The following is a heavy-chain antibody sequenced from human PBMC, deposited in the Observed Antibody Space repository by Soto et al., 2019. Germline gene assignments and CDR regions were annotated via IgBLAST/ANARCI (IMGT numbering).Heavy chain of an antibody. D-gene: IGHD1-1*01. CDR1: GDSIMTYH. CDR2: IFYSGGT. J-gene: IGHJ4*02. CDR3: ARLQLVQKVIDY. V-gene: IGHV4-59*01. Sequence: PSGPLSLTCTVSGDSIMTYHWSWIRQPPGKGLQWIGYIFYSGGTAYNPSLKSRVTISLDMCKKQICLKLSSVPTADTATYFCARLQLVQKVIDYWGQGTLVTVSS.